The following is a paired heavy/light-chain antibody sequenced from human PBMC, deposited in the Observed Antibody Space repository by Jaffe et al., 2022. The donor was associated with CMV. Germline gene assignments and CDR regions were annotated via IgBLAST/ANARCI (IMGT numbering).Light chain of an antibody. J-gene: IGLJ2*01. Sequence: QSALTQPASVSGSPGQSITISCTGTSSDVGGYNYVSWYQQHPGKAPKLMIYDVSNRPSGVSNRFSGSKSGNTASLTISGLQAEDEADYYCSSYTSSSTQVFGGGTKLTVL. CDR1: SSDVGGYNY. CDR3: SSYTSSSTQV. CDR2: DVS. V-gene: IGLV2-14*03.
Heavy chain of an antibody. D-gene: IGHD6-19*01. Sequence: QVQLQESGPGLVKPSGTLSLTCAVSGGSISSSNWWSWVRQPPGKGLEWIGEIYHSGSTNYNPSLKSRVTISVDKSKNQFSLKLSSVTAADTAVYYCARSGYSSGWYGDGYNWFDPWGQGTLVTVSS. J-gene: IGHJ5*02. CDR2: IYHSGST. CDR1: GGSISSSNW. V-gene: IGHV4-4*02. CDR3: ARSGYSSGWYGDGYNWFDP.